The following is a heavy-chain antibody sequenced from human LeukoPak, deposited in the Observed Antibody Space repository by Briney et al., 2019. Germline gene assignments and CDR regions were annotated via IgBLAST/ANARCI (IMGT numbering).Heavy chain of an antibody. CDR1: GGSISSGGYY. CDR3: ARYDYVWGSYRY. Sequence: PSETLSLTCTVSGGSISSGGYYWSWIRQPPGKGLEWIGYIYHSGSTYYNPSLKSRVTISVDRSKNQFSLKLSSVTAADTAVYYCARYDYVWGSYRYWGQGTLVTVSS. D-gene: IGHD3-16*02. V-gene: IGHV4-30-2*01. J-gene: IGHJ4*02. CDR2: IYHSGST.